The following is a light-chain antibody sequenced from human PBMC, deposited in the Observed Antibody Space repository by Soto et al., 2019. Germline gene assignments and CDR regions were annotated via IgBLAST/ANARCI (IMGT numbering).Light chain of an antibody. V-gene: IGLV1-40*01. CDR1: SSNIGAGYD. Sequence: QSVLTQPPSVSGAPGQRVTISCTGGSSNIGAGYDVHWYQQLPGTAPKLLIYGNSNRPSGVPDRFSGSKSGTSASLAITGFQAEDEADYYCQSYDSSLNGRVFGAGTKVTVL. J-gene: IGLJ1*01. CDR2: GNS. CDR3: QSYDSSLNGRV.